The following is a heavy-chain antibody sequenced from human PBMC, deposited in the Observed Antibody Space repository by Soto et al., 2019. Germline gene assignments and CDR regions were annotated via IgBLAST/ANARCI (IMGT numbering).Heavy chain of an antibody. D-gene: IGHD3-22*01. CDR1: GGTFSSYA. CDR2: IIPIFGTA. V-gene: IGHV1-69*13. J-gene: IGHJ6*02. Sequence: GASVKVSCKASGGTFSSYAISWVRQAPGQGLEWMGGIIPIFGTANYAQKFQGRVTITADESTSTAYMELSSLRSEDTAVYYCARDIGDKYYYDSSGYYYYYYGMDVWGQGTTVTVSS. CDR3: ARDIGDKYYYDSSGYYYYYYGMDV.